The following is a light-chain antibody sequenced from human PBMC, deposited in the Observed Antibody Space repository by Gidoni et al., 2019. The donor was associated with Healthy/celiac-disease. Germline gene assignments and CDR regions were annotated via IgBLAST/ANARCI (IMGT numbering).Light chain of an antibody. V-gene: IGLV3-10*01. CDR3: YSTDSSGNLRGGV. Sequence: SYERTQPRSASVSPGDPARITCSGDALPKKYAYWYRQKSGPAPVLVIYEDSKRPSGIPARFSGSSSGTMATLTIRGAQVEYEADYYCYSTDSSGNLRGGVFGGGTKLTVL. CDR2: EDS. J-gene: IGLJ3*02. CDR1: ALPKKY.